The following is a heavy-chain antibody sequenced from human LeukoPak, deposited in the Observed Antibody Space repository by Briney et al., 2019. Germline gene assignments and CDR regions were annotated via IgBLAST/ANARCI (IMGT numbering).Heavy chain of an antibody. CDR1: GFTVSSNY. D-gene: IGHD3-10*01. CDR3: AREGYYGSGSPPSLYFDY. V-gene: IGHV3-30*03. J-gene: IGHJ4*02. Sequence: GSLSLPCAASGFTVSSNYMSWVRQAPGKGLEWVAVTSSDLNVKLYADSVKGRFTISRDNSRSTLYLQMNSLRPEDTAIYYCAREGYYGSGSPPSLYFDYWGQGTLVTVSS. CDR2: TSSDLNVK.